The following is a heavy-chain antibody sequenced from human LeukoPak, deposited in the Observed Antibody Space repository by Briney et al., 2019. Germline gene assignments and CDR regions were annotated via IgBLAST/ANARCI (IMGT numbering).Heavy chain of an antibody. J-gene: IGHJ4*02. CDR3: ARGRGITGTNEDY. Sequence: ASVRVSCKASGYTFTGYYMHWVRQAPGQGLEWMGWINPNSGGTNYAQKFQGRVTMTRDTSISTAYMELSRLRSDDTAVYYCARGRGITGTNEDYWGQGTLVTVSS. D-gene: IGHD1-20*01. CDR1: GYTFTGYY. CDR2: INPNSGGT. V-gene: IGHV1-2*02.